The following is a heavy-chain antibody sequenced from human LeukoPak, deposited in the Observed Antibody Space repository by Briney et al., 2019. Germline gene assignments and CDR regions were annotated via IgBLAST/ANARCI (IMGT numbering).Heavy chain of an antibody. CDR2: INSDGSST. J-gene: IGHJ4*02. V-gene: IGHV3-74*01. CDR3: ASPYYYDNSGYLHY. Sequence: GGSLRLSCAASGFTFSSYWMHWVRQAPGKGLVWVSRINSDGSSTSYADSVKGRFTISRDNAKNTLYLQMNSLRAEDTAVYYCASPYYYDNSGYLHYWGQGTLVTVSS. D-gene: IGHD3-22*01. CDR1: GFTFSSYW.